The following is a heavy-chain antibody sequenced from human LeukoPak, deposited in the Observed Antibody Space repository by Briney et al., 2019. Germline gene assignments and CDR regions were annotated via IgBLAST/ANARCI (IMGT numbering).Heavy chain of an antibody. Sequence: GGSLRLSCATSGFTFSGYGMHWVRQAPGKGLEWVAVISYDGSNKYYADSVKGRFTISRDNSKNTLYLQMNSLRAEDTAVYYCAKDPDGMDVWGQGTTVTVSS. CDR3: AKDPDGMDV. J-gene: IGHJ6*02. CDR2: ISYDGSNK. V-gene: IGHV3-30*18. CDR1: GFTFSGYG.